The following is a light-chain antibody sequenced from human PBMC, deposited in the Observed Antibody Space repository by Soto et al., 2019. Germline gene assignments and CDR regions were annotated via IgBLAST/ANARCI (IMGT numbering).Light chain of an antibody. CDR2: DDS. J-gene: IGLJ1*01. V-gene: IGLV3-21*02. Sequence: SSELTQPPSVSVAPGQTASTACGGDSIGTKSVNWYQQRPGQAPVVVVYDDSDRPTGIPERFSGSNSGNTATLTISRVEAGDEADYYCQVWNGRSFQGVFGPGTKVTVL. CDR3: QVWNGRSFQGV. CDR1: SIGTKS.